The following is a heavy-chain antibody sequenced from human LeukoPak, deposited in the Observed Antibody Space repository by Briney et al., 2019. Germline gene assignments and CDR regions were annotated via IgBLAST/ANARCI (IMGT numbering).Heavy chain of an antibody. J-gene: IGHJ4*02. CDR2: ISYDGSDK. V-gene: IGHV3-30*18. Sequence: SGGSLRPSCAASGFTFSTYGMHWVRQAPGKGLEWVAVISYDGSDKYYGDSVKGRFTISRDNSKNTLYLQMNSLRAEDTAVYYCAKDKTHYYFDYWGQGTLVTVSS. CDR1: GFTFSTYG. CDR3: AKDKTHYYFDY.